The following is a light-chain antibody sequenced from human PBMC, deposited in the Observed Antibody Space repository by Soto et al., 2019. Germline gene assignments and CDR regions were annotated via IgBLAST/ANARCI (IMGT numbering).Light chain of an antibody. V-gene: IGLV2-14*01. CDR3: CSYTGSSTYV. CDR1: SSDIGGYNF. Sequence: QSALTQPTSVSGSPGQSITISCTGTSSDIGGYNFVSWYQHHPGKAPKLMIFAVTNRPSGVSNRFSGSKSGNTASLTISGLQPEDEADYFCCSYTGSSTYVFGTGTKVTVL. CDR2: AVT. J-gene: IGLJ1*01.